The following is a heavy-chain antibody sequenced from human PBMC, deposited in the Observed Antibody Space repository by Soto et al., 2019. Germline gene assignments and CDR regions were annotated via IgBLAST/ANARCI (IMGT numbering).Heavy chain of an antibody. CDR2: IYYSGST. Sequence: SETLSLTCTVSGGSISSYYWSWIRQPPGKGLEWIGYIYYSGSTNYNPSLKSRVTISVDTSKNQFSLKLSSVTAADTAVYYCARASVTSLDYWGQGTLVTVSS. CDR1: GGSISSYY. V-gene: IGHV4-59*01. D-gene: IGHD4-17*01. CDR3: ARASVTSLDY. J-gene: IGHJ4*02.